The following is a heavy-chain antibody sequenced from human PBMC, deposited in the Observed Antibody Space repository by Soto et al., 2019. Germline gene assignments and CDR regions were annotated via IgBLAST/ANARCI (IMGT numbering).Heavy chain of an antibody. Sequence: QVQLQESGPGLVKPSETLSLTCTVSGGTISRYYWSWIRQPPGKGLEWIGYMYNTGSTVYNPSFMTRFTISVDXSXHXXSLKLNSVTAADPAVYYCARDLWGYCGTGCYPLDVWGQGTTVTVSS. CDR1: GGTISRYY. J-gene: IGHJ6*02. V-gene: IGHV4-59*01. CDR3: ARDLWGYCGTGCYPLDV. CDR2: MYNTGST. D-gene: IGHD2-21*02.